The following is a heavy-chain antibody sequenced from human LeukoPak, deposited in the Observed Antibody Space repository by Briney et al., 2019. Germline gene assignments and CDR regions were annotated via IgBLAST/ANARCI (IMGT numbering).Heavy chain of an antibody. CDR2: INWNGGST. D-gene: IGHD3-10*01. CDR1: GFTFDDYG. J-gene: IGHJ3*02. V-gene: IGHV3-20*01. Sequence: PGGSLRLSCAASGFTFDDYGMSWVRQAPGKGLEWVSGINWNGGSTGYADSVKGRFTISRDNAKNSLYLQMNSLRAEDTALYHCARDLSTYYYGSGSYNGAFDIWGQGTMVTVSS. CDR3: ARDLSTYYYGSGSYNGAFDI.